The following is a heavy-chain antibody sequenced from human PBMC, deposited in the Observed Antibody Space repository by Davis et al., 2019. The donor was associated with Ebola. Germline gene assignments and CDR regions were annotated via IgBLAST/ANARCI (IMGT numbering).Heavy chain of an antibody. D-gene: IGHD3-3*01. CDR2: IIPIFGTA. J-gene: IGHJ5*02. CDR1: GGTFSSYA. V-gene: IGHV1-69*06. CDR3: ARRSYYDFWSGYYTYWFDP. Sequence: SVKVSCKASGGTFSSYAISWVRQAPGQGLEWMGGIIPIFGTANYAQKFQGRVTITADKTTSTAYMELSSLRSEDTAVYYCARRSYYDFWSGYYTYWFDPWGQGTLVTVSS.